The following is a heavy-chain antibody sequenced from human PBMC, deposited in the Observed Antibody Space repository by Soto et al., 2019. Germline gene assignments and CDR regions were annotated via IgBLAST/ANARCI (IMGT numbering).Heavy chain of an antibody. CDR3: ERLDYYGSGIDY. CDR1: GGSISSYY. Sequence: PSETLSLTCTVSGGSISSYYWSWIRQPPGKGLEWIGYIYYSGSTNYNPSLKSRVTISVDTSKNQFSLKLSSVTAADTAVYYCERLDYYGSGIDYWSQGTLVTV. J-gene: IGHJ4*02. V-gene: IGHV4-59*08. D-gene: IGHD3-10*01. CDR2: IYYSGST.